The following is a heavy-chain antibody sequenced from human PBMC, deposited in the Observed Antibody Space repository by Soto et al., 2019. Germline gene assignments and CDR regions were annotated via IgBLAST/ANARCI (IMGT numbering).Heavy chain of an antibody. CDR2: ISYDGSNK. V-gene: IGHV3-30-3*01. CDR1: GFTFSSYA. Sequence: GGSLRLSCAASGFTFSSYAMHWVRQAPGKGLEWVAVISYDGSNKYYADSVKGRFTISRDNSKNTLYLQMNSLRAEDTAVYYCARPLRYMNGYDSPWFDPWGQGTLVTVSS. CDR3: ARPLRYMNGYDSPWFDP. D-gene: IGHD5-12*01. J-gene: IGHJ5*02.